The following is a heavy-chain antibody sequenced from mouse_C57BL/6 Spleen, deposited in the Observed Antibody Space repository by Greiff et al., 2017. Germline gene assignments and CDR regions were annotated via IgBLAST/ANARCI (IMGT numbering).Heavy chain of an antibody. Sequence: QVQLQQPGTELVKPGASVKLSCKASGYTFTSYWMHWVKQRPGQGLEWIGNINPSNGGTNYNEKFKSKATLTVYKSSSTAYMQLSSLTSEDSAVYYCAPYGYDNYYAMDDWGQGTSVTVSS. CDR3: APYGYDNYYAMDD. CDR2: INPSNGGT. J-gene: IGHJ4*01. D-gene: IGHD2-2*01. CDR1: GYTFTSYW. V-gene: IGHV1-53*01.